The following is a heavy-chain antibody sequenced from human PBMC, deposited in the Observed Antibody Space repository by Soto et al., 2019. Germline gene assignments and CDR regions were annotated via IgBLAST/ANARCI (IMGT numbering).Heavy chain of an antibody. CDR1: GFTFSSYG. V-gene: IGHV3-33*01. Sequence: VQLVESGGGVVQPGRSLRLSCAASGFTFSSYGMHWVRQAPGKGLEWVAVIWYDGSNKYYADSVKGRFTISRDNSKNTLYLQMNSLRAEDTAVYYCARDEIAAAVCYYYYMGVWGKGTTVTVSS. D-gene: IGHD6-13*01. J-gene: IGHJ6*03. CDR2: IWYDGSNK. CDR3: ARDEIAAAVCYYYYMGV.